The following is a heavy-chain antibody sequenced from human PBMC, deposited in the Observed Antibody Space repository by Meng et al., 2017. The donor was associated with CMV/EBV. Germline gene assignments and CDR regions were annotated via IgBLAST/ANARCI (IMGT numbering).Heavy chain of an antibody. CDR3: ARDSHRGILWFGGWFDP. J-gene: IGHJ5*02. V-gene: IGHV3-30-3*01. D-gene: IGHD3-10*01. Sequence: GESLKISCAASGFTFSSYAMHWVRQAPGKGLEWVAVISYDGSNKYYADSVKGRFTISRDNSKNTLYLQMNSLRAEDTAVYYCARDSHRGILWFGGWFDPWGQGTLVTDSS. CDR1: GFTFSSYA. CDR2: ISYDGSNK.